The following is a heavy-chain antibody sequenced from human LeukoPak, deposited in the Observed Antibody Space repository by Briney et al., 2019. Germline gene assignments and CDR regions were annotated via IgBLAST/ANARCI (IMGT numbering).Heavy chain of an antibody. CDR1: GGSFSGYY. D-gene: IGHD1-1*01. J-gene: IGHJ4*02. V-gene: IGHV4-34*01. Sequence: SETLSLTCAVYGGSFSGYYWSWIRQPPGKGLEWIVEINHSGSTNYNPSLKSRVTISVDTSKNQFSLKLSSVTAADTAVYYCARGFRSADELERRAGGGAYWGQGTLVTVSS. CDR3: ARGFRSADELERRAGGGAY. CDR2: INHSGST.